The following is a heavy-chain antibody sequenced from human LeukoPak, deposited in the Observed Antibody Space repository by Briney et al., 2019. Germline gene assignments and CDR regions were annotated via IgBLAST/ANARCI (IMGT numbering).Heavy chain of an antibody. CDR1: GFAFSSYW. CDR3: ARQYCSGGSCYSYWFDP. J-gene: IGHJ5*02. V-gene: IGHV3-7*01. D-gene: IGHD2-15*01. Sequence: GGSLRLSCAASGFAFSSYWMSWVRQAPGTGLEWVANIKQDGSEKYYVDSVKGRFTISRDNAKNSLYLQMNSLRAEDTAVYYCARQYCSGGSCYSYWFDPWGQGTLVTVSS. CDR2: IKQDGSEK.